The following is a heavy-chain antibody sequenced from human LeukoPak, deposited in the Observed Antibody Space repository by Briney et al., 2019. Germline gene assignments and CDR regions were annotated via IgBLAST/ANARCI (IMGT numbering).Heavy chain of an antibody. CDR1: GFTFSSYS. Sequence: GGSLRLSCAASGFTFSSYSMNWVRQAPGKGLEWVSSISSSSSYIYYADSVKGRFTISRDNAKNLLYLQMNSLRAEDTAIYYCAELGITMIGGVWGKGTTVTISS. V-gene: IGHV3-21*01. J-gene: IGHJ6*04. CDR3: AELGITMIGGV. D-gene: IGHD3-10*02. CDR2: ISSSSSYI.